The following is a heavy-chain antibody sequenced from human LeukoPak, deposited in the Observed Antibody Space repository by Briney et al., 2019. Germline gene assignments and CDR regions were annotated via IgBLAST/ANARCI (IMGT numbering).Heavy chain of an antibody. Sequence: ASVKVSCKASGYTFTGYYMHWVRQAPGQGLEWMGWINPNSGGTNYAQKFQGRVTMTRNTSISTAYMELSSLRSEDTAVYYCARGCVVATLAGVFDPWGQGTLVTVSS. D-gene: IGHD2-2*01. CDR1: GYTFTGYY. V-gene: IGHV1-2*02. CDR3: ARGCVVATLAGVFDP. CDR2: INPNSGGT. J-gene: IGHJ5*02.